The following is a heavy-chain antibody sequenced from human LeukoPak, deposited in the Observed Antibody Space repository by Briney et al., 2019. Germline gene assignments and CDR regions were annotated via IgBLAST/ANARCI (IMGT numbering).Heavy chain of an antibody. D-gene: IGHD3-3*01. V-gene: IGHV1-2*02. Sequence: ASVKVSCKASGYTFTGYYIHWVRQAPGQGLEWMGWINPNSGGTNYAQKFRGRVTMTRDTSISTAYMELSRLRSDDTAVYYCARATTKLRFLEWSSRHYFDYWGQGTLVTVSS. CDR1: GYTFTGYY. CDR2: INPNSGGT. CDR3: ARATTKLRFLEWSSRHYFDY. J-gene: IGHJ4*02.